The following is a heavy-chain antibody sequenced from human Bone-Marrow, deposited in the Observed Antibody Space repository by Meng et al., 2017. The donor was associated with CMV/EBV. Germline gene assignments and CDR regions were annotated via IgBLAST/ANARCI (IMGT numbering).Heavy chain of an antibody. V-gene: IGHV3-33*06. CDR2: IWYDGSNK. CDR1: GFTFSSYG. Sequence: GESLKISCAASGFTFSSYGMHWVRQAPGKGLEWVAVIWYDGSNKYYADSVKGRFTISRDNSKNTLYLQMNSLRAEDTAVYYCAKDLEQLVNNWFDPWGQGTLVTVSS. CDR3: AKDLEQLVNNWFDP. D-gene: IGHD6-13*01. J-gene: IGHJ5*02.